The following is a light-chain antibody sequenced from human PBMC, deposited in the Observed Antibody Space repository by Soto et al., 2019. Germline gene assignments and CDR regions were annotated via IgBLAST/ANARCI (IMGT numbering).Light chain of an antibody. CDR1: TGAVTSGHY. V-gene: IGLV7-46*01. CDR3: LLSYSGARARV. CDR2: DTS. Sequence: QAVVTQEPSLTVSPGGTVTLTCGSSTGAVTSGHYPYWFQQKSGQVPRTLIYDTSNKHSWTPARFSGSLLGGKAALTLSGAQPEDEAEYYCLLSYSGARARVFGGGTKLTVL. J-gene: IGLJ3*02.